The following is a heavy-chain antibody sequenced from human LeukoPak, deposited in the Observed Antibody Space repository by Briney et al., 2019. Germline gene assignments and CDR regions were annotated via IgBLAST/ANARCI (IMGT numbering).Heavy chain of an antibody. J-gene: IGHJ6*02. V-gene: IGHV1-69*04. CDR2: IIPIFGIA. CDR1: GGTFSSYA. Sequence: SVKVSCKASGGTFSSYAISWVRQAPGQGLEWMGRIIPIFGIANYAQKFQGRVTVTADKSTSTAYMELSSLRSEDTAVYYCASLTRPRGYFYGMDVWGQGTTVTVSS. CDR3: ASLTRPRGYFYGMDV.